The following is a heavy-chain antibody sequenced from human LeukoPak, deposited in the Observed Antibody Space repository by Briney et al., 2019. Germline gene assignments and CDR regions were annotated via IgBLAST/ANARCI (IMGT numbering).Heavy chain of an antibody. CDR3: ARVRQQLVRLLGRDTTYYYYYYMDV. J-gene: IGHJ6*03. CDR2: IKQDGSEK. CDR1: GITLRSYA. D-gene: IGHD6-13*01. Sequence: GGSLSLSCAASGITLRSYAMHWVRQAPGKGLEWVANIKQDGSEKYYVDSVKGRFTISRYNAKNSLYLQMNSLRAEDTAVYYCARVRQQLVRLLGRDTTYYYYYYMDVWGKGTTVTVSS. V-gene: IGHV3-7*01.